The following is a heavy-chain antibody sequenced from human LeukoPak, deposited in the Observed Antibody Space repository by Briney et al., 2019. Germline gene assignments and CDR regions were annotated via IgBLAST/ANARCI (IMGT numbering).Heavy chain of an antibody. CDR2: FYYSGST. D-gene: IGHD3-10*01. CDR1: GGSVRSRDFY. J-gene: IGHJ4*02. CDR3: ARGGDRSFDY. V-gene: IGHV4-39*07. Sequence: PSETLSLTCSVSGGSVRSRDFYWVWLRQPPGKGPEWIGSFYYSGSTYYNPSLKSRVSIFLDSSKNQFSLMLTSVTAADTAVYYCARGGDRSFDYWGQGTLVTVSS.